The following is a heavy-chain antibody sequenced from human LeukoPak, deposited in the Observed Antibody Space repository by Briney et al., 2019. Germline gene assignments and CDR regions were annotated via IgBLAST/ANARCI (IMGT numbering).Heavy chain of an antibody. V-gene: IGHV1-2*06. CDR2: INPNSGGT. CDR1: GYTFTDYY. D-gene: IGHD6-13*01. CDR3: ARVRIGQQLDKYYYYAMDV. Sequence: ASVKVSCKASGYTFTDYYMHWVRQAPGQGLEWMGRINPNSGGTNYAQKFQGRVTMTTDTSISTAYMEVSRLRSDDTAVYYCARVRIGQQLDKYYYYAMDVWGQGTTVIVSS. J-gene: IGHJ6*02.